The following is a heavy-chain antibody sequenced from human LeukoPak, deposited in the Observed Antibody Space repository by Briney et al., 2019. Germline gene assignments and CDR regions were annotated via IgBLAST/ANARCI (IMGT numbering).Heavy chain of an antibody. V-gene: IGHV1-69*02. CDR3: AIRYGSGSSYFDY. D-gene: IGHD3-10*01. Sequence: SVKVSCKASGGTFSSYTISWVRQAPGQGLEWMGRIIPILGIANYSQKFQGRGTITADKSTSTAYMELGSLRSEDTAVYYCAIRYGSGSSYFDYWGQGTLVSVSS. J-gene: IGHJ4*02. CDR1: GGTFSSYT. CDR2: IIPILGIA.